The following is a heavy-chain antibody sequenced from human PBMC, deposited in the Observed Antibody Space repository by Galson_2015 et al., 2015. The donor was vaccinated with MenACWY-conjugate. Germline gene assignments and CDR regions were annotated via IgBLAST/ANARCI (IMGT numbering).Heavy chain of an antibody. Sequence: CAISGDSVSSNTAAWNWIRQSPSRGLEWLGRTYYRSKWYNDYAVSVRSRMTLSPDTSKNQLFLQRKSVPPDDTAVYYCAREALYSGSWYPIEYWGQGTRVTVSS. D-gene: IGHD6-13*01. CDR3: AREALYSGSWYPIEY. V-gene: IGHV6-1*01. CDR2: TYYRSKWYN. CDR1: GDSVSSNTAA. J-gene: IGHJ4*02.